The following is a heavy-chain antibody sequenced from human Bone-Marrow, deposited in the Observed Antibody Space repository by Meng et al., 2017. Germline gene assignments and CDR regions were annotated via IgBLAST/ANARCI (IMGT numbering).Heavy chain of an antibody. CDR2: INTNTGNP. Sequence: ASVKVSCKASGYTFTSYAMNWVRQAPGQGLEWMGLINTNTGNPTYAQGFTGRFVFSLDTSVSTAYLQISSLKAEDTAVYYCARVTYDFWSDRRGYYYYGMDVWGQGTTVTVSS. J-gene: IGHJ6*02. V-gene: IGHV7-4-1*02. CDR3: ARVTYDFWSDRRGYYYYGMDV. CDR1: GYTFTSYA. D-gene: IGHD3-3*01.